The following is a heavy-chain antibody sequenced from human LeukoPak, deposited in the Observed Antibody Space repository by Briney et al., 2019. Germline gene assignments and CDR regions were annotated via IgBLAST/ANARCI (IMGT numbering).Heavy chain of an antibody. Sequence: GGSLRLSCAASGFTFSSYGMHWVRQAPGKGLEWVAVIWYDGSNKYYADSVKGRFTISRDNSKNTLYLQMNSLRAEDTAVYYCARGQWLVLDYYYGMDVWGQGTTVTVSS. V-gene: IGHV3-33*01. CDR3: ARGQWLVLDYYYGMDV. J-gene: IGHJ6*02. CDR1: GFTFSSYG. D-gene: IGHD6-19*01. CDR2: IWYDGSNK.